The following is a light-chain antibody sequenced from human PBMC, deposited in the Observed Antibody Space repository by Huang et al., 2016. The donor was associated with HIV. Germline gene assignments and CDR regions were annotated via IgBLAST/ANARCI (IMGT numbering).Light chain of an antibody. J-gene: IGKJ4*01. CDR2: DAS. V-gene: IGKV1-33*01. CDR1: QDIANY. CDR3: QQYDTLRLT. Sequence: DIQMTQSPSSLSASVGDRVTITCQASQDIANYLNWYQQKPGNAPKLLIYDASNLETGVPSRFSGSGSGTDFTFTISSLQPEDVATYYCQQYDTLRLTFGGGTKVEIK.